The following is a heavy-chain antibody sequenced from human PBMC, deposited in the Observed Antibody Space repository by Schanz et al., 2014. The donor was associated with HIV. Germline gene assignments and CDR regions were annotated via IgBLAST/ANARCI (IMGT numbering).Heavy chain of an antibody. V-gene: IGHV3-30-3*01. CDR1: GFTFSSYA. J-gene: IGHJ4*02. CDR2: ISYDGSNK. D-gene: IGHD2-2*01. Sequence: QVQLVESGGGVVQPGRSLRLSCAASGFTFSSYAMHWVRQAPGKGLEWVAVISYDGSNKYYADSVKGRFTVSRDNSKNRVFLQMNSLSTEDAAVYHCARSQKGTSCCSPLDFWGQGTPVTV. CDR3: ARSQKGTSCCSPLDF.